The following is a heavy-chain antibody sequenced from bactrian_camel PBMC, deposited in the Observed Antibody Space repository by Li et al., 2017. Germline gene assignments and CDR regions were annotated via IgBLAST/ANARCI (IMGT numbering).Heavy chain of an antibody. D-gene: IGHD5*01. Sequence: HVQLVESGGGSVQAGESLRLSCVASGITYKGPCMGWFRQTPGKERELVASMEGYGRELYANAVKGRFTMTSEKDKNVLYLQMNSLKLGDTGMYYCAVRLNSGCPIRWPDFSAWGRGTQVTVS. CDR3: AVRLNSGCPIRWPDFSA. J-gene: IGHJ4*01. CDR1: GITYKGPC. CDR2: MEGYGRE. V-gene: IGHV3-2*01.